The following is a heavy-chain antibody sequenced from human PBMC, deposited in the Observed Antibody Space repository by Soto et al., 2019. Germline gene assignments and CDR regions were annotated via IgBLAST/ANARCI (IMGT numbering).Heavy chain of an antibody. CDR3: ARAHYGDYGYGMDV. CDR1: GDSISSYY. D-gene: IGHD4-17*01. Sequence: PSETLSLTCAVSGDSISSYYGMWIRQPPGKGLESIGYLYYGRSANYNPSLKSRVTLSVDRSKNQFSLKLSSVTAADTAVYYCARAHYGDYGYGMDVWGQGTTVTVSS. V-gene: IGHV4-59*12. J-gene: IGHJ6*02. CDR2: LYYGRSA.